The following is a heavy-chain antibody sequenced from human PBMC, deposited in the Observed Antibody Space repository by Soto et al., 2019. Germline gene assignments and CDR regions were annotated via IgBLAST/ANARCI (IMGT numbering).Heavy chain of an antibody. Sequence: QVQLVESGGGLVQPGRSLRLSCAASGFTFSTYGMHWVRQAPGKGLEWVAVISNDGSNKYYADSVKGRFSISRDNSKNTLYLQMNSLRPEDTAVYYCAKDSYYGSGIPDYWGQGTLVTVSS. CDR1: GFTFSTYG. CDR3: AKDSYYGSGIPDY. V-gene: IGHV3-30*18. D-gene: IGHD3-10*01. J-gene: IGHJ4*02. CDR2: ISNDGSNK.